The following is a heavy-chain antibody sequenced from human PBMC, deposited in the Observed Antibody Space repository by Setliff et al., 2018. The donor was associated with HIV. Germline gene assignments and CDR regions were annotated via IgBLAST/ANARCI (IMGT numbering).Heavy chain of an antibody. CDR2: IYHSGST. Sequence: SETLSLTCAVSGYSISSGYYGGCIRQPPGEGLEWIGTIYHSGSTYYNPSLKSRVTISLDTSKNQFSLNLSSVTAADTAVYYCARGRPLSSTWYGAFAYWGQGSLFTVFS. CDR1: GYSISSGYY. V-gene: IGHV4-38-2*01. D-gene: IGHD6-13*01. CDR3: ARGRPLSSTWYGAFAY. J-gene: IGHJ4*02.